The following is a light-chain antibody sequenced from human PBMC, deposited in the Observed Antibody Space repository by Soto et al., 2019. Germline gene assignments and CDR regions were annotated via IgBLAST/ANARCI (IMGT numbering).Light chain of an antibody. Sequence: QAVVTQPASVSGSPGQSITISCTGTSSDVGGYNYVSWYQHHPGKAPKLMIFDVSNRPSGVSNRFSGSKSGNTASLTISGLQPEDEADYYCSSYTTSNTRQIVFGTGTKVTVL. CDR3: SSYTTSNTRQIV. CDR1: SSDVGGYNY. V-gene: IGLV2-14*03. CDR2: DVS. J-gene: IGLJ1*01.